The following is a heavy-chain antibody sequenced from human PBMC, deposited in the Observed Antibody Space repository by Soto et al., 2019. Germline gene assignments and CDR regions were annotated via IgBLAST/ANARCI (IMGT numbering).Heavy chain of an antibody. CDR3: ARGFRNGFTV. CDR2: ISGPSIYI. D-gene: IGHD2-8*01. CDR1: GFTFSGYS. J-gene: IGHJ6*02. Sequence: EVQLVESGGGLVKPGGSLRLSCVASGFTFSGYSINWVRQAPGKGLEWVSYISGPSIYIYYADSVKGRFTISRDNAKSAVYLRMNSLRAEDTAVYYCARGFRNGFTVWGQGTTVSVSS. V-gene: IGHV3-21*01.